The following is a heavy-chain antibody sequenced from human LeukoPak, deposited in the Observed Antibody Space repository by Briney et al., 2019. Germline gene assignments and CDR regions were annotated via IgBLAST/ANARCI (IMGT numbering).Heavy chain of an antibody. Sequence: GASVKVSFKAAGYAFTSYYMHWVRQAPGQGLEWMGIINPSGGSTSYPQKFQGRITMTRDTSTSTVYMELGSLRSEDTAVYYCARDRYYYDSSGYIRGISFDYWGQGTLVTVSS. V-gene: IGHV1-46*01. CDR2: INPSGGST. D-gene: IGHD3-22*01. J-gene: IGHJ4*02. CDR1: GYAFTSYY. CDR3: ARDRYYYDSSGYIRGISFDY.